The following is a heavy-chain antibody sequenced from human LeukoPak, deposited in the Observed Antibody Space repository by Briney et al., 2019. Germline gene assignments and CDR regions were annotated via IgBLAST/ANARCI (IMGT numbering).Heavy chain of an antibody. D-gene: IGHD4-11*01. CDR2: IKEGGSEI. CDR3: ARDRESESDSEGDY. J-gene: IGHJ4*02. CDR1: GFTFSRFW. Sequence: GGSLRLSCSASGFTFSRFWMSWVRQAPGKGLEYVALIKEGGSEIYHMDSVKGRFTISRDDATNSLYLQMNSLRVEDTALYYCARDRESESDSEGDYWGQGTLVTVSS. V-gene: IGHV3-7*01.